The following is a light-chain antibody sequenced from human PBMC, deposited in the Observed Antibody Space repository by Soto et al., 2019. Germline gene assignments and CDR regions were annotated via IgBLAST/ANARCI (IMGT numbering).Light chain of an antibody. V-gene: IGLV2-14*03. J-gene: IGLJ1*01. Sequence: LTQPASVSGSPGQSITISCTGTSSDVGGYNYVSWYQQYPGKAPKVVIYDVDNRPSGVSHRFSGSKSGNTASLTISGLQAEDEADYYCSSYTSSSTRVFGTGTKVTVL. CDR2: DVD. CDR1: SSDVGGYNY. CDR3: SSYTSSSTRV.